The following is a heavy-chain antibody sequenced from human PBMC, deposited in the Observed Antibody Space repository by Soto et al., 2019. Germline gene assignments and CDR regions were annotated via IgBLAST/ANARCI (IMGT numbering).Heavy chain of an antibody. CDR1: GGTFSSYA. CDR2: IIPIFGTA. D-gene: IGHD3-22*01. CDR3: ARTERKRNFYDSSGYYSFDY. Sequence: SVKVSCKASGGTFSSYAISWVRQAPGQGLEWMGGIIPIFGTANYAQKFQGRVTITADESTSTAYMELSSLRSEDTAVYYCARTERKRNFYDSSGYYSFDYWGQGTLVTVSS. J-gene: IGHJ4*02. V-gene: IGHV1-69*13.